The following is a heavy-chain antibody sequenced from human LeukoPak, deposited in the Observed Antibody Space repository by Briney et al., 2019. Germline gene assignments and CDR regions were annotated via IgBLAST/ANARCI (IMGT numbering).Heavy chain of an antibody. J-gene: IGHJ4*02. Sequence: PGGSLRLSCAASGFTFSTYAMHWVRQAPGKGLEWVALISYDGSNKYYADSVKGRFTISRDNSKNTLYLQMNSLRAEDAAVYFCAGDAWGAAAGTNYFDYWGQGTLVTVSS. V-gene: IGHV3-30-3*01. CDR1: GFTFSTYA. CDR3: AGDAWGAAAGTNYFDY. D-gene: IGHD6-13*01. CDR2: ISYDGSNK.